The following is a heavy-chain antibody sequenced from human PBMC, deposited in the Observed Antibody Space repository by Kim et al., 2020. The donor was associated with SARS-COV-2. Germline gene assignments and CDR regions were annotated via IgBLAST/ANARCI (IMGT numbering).Heavy chain of an antibody. CDR3: ARGHYGDY. V-gene: IGHV4-34*01. Sequence: SETLSLTCAVYGGSFSGYYWSWIRQPPGKGLEWIGEINHSGSTNYNPSLKSRVTMSVDTSKNQFSLNLSPVTAADTAVYFCARGHYGDYWGQGTLVIVS. CDR2: INHSGST. J-gene: IGHJ4*02. CDR1: GGSFSGYY.